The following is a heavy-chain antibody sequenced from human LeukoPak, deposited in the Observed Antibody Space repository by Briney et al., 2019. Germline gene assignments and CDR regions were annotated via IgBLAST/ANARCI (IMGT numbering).Heavy chain of an antibody. CDR3: ARVDYGDYAGEDY. V-gene: IGHV3-48*04. D-gene: IGHD4-17*01. CDR2: VSSSSGTI. J-gene: IGHJ4*02. Sequence: QPGGSLRLSCAASGFTFSSYAMSWVRQAPGKGLEWVSYVSSSSGTIYYADSVKGRFTISRDNAKNSLYLQMNSLRAEDTAVYYCARVDYGDYAGEDYWGQGTLVTVSS. CDR1: GFTFSSYA.